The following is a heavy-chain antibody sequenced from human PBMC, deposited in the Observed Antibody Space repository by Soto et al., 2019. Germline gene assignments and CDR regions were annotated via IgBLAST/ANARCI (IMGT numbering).Heavy chain of an antibody. D-gene: IGHD6-13*01. J-gene: IGHJ5*02. CDR3: AKNLRQDRAAAGNWFDP. CDR1: GFTFSSYA. Sequence: PGGSLRLSCAASGFTFSSYAMSWVRQAPGKGLEWVSAISGSGGSTYYADSVKGRFTISRDNSKNTLYLQMNSLRAEDTAVYYCAKNLRQDRAAAGNWFDPWGQGTLVTVSS. CDR2: ISGSGGST. V-gene: IGHV3-23*01.